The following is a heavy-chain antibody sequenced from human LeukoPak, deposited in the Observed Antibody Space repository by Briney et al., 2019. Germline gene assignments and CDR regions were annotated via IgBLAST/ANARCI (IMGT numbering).Heavy chain of an antibody. CDR1: GGSFSGYY. CDR3: ARGTSFYHDS. CDR2: INHSGST. V-gene: IGHV4-34*01. D-gene: IGHD2-2*01. Sequence: PSETLSLTCAVYGGSFSGYYWSWIRQPPGKGLEWIGEINHSGSTNYNPSLKSRVTISVDTSKNQFSLKLSSVTAADTAVYYCARGTSFYHDSWGQGTLVTVSS. J-gene: IGHJ4*02.